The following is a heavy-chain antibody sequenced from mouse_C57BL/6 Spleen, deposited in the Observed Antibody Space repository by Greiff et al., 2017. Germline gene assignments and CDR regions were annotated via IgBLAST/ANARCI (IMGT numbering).Heavy chain of an antibody. Sequence: EVQLQQSGPELVKPGASVKISCKASGYTFTDYYMNWVKQSHGKSLEWIGDINPNNGGTSYNQKFKGKATLTVDKSSSTAYMELRSLTSEDSAVYYCADGYGSSYGFAYWGQGTLVTVSA. D-gene: IGHD1-1*01. CDR3: ADGYGSSYGFAY. CDR2: INPNNGGT. J-gene: IGHJ3*01. V-gene: IGHV1-26*01. CDR1: GYTFTDYY.